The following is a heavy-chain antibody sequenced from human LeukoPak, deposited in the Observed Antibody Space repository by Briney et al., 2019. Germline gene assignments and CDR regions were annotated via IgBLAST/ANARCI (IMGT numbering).Heavy chain of an antibody. CDR1: GFTFSSYA. CDR3: ARATFGGVIALGY. D-gene: IGHD3-16*02. J-gene: IGHJ4*02. CDR2: ISYDGSNK. V-gene: IGHV3-30*04. Sequence: GGSLRLSCAASGFTFSSYAMHWVRQAPGKGLEWVAVISYDGSNKYYADSVKGRFTISRDSSKNTLYLQMNSLRAEDTAVYYCARATFGGVIALGYWGQGTLVTVSS.